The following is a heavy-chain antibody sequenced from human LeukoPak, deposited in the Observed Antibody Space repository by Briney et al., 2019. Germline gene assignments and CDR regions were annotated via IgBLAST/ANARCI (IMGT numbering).Heavy chain of an antibody. J-gene: IGHJ6*03. Sequence: ASVKVSCKASGYTFTNYYMHWVRQAPGQGLEWIGIINPSGGSTSYAQKFQGRVTMTRDMSTSTVYMELTSLRSEDTAVYYCARDDCSGGTCYHFGDYMDVWGKGTTVTVSS. CDR1: GYTFTNYY. D-gene: IGHD2-15*01. CDR3: ARDDCSGGTCYHFGDYMDV. CDR2: INPSGGST. V-gene: IGHV1-46*01.